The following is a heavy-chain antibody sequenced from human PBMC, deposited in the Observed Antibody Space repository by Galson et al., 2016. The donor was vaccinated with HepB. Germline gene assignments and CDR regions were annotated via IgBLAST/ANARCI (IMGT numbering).Heavy chain of an antibody. Sequence: SVKVSCKVSGYTLTAISMHWVRQAPGKGLEWVGAFDPENGETFYAQKFLGRVTMAEDTSPDTAYMELRNLRSEDTAVYYCATLELGADSWGQGALVTVSS. CDR3: ATLELGADS. CDR1: GYTLTAIS. V-gene: IGHV1-24*01. D-gene: IGHD6-6*01. CDR2: FDPENGET. J-gene: IGHJ4*02.